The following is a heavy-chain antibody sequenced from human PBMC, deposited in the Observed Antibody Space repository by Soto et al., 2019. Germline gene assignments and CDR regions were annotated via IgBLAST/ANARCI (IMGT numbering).Heavy chain of an antibody. CDR3: AKGHTRDGYNY. D-gene: IGHD6-25*01. V-gene: IGHV3-23*01. CDR1: GFTFSSYA. CDR2: ISDSGGST. Sequence: EVQLLESGGGLVQPGGSLRLSCVASGFTFSSYAISWVRQAPGKGLEWVSGISDSGGSTYYADSVKGRFTISRDNSKNTLYLQINRLTAEDSAVYFCAKGHTRDGYNYWGQGTLVTVSS. J-gene: IGHJ4*02.